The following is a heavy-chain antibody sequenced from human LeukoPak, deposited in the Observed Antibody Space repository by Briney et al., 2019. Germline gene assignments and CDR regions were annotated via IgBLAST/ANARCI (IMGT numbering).Heavy chain of an antibody. D-gene: IGHD1-26*01. Sequence: GGSLRLSCAASGFTFDDYAMHWVRQAPGKGLEWVSVISWDGGSTYYADSVKGRFTISRDNSKNSLYLQMNSLRAEDTALYYCAKGLRGLGAAVFDHWGQGTLVTVSS. J-gene: IGHJ4*02. CDR3: AKGLRGLGAAVFDH. CDR2: ISWDGGST. V-gene: IGHV3-43D*03. CDR1: GFTFDDYA.